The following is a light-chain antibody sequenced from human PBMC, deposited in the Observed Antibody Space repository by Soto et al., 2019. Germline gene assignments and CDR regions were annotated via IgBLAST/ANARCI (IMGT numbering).Light chain of an antibody. V-gene: IGKV3-15*01. Sequence: RQSQGILSLSPGERATLSCRASQSVSTYLAWYQQQPGQAPRLLIYDTSTRATGLPARFSGSGSGTDFTLTISSLRSEDSAFYYCQQYNSWSAITFGQGTRLEIK. CDR3: QQYNSWSAIT. J-gene: IGKJ5*01. CDR2: DTS. CDR1: QSVSTY.